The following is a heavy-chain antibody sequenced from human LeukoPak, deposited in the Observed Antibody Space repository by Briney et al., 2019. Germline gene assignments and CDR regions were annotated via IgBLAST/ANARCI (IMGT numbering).Heavy chain of an antibody. V-gene: IGHV3-30*02. D-gene: IGHD1-26*01. CDR1: GFTFSNFG. CDR2: IRYDGSNE. CDR3: ARDEAYSGSPGSYFDY. J-gene: IGHJ4*02. Sequence: GGSLRLSCAASGFTFSNFGMHWVRQAPGKGLEWVAFIRYDGSNEYYADSVKGRFTISRDNSKNTLYLQMNSLRAEDTAVYYCARDEAYSGSPGSYFDYWGQGTLVTVSS.